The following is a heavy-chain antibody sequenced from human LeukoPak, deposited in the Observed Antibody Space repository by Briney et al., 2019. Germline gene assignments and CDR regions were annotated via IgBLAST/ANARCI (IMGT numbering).Heavy chain of an antibody. CDR3: ANPLTAMATRTMDV. D-gene: IGHD5-18*01. Sequence: GGSLRLSCAASGFTFSSYAMSWVRQAPGKGLEWVSVIYSGGSTYHADSVKGRFTISRDNSKNTLYLQMNSLRAEDTAVYYCANPLTAMATRTMDVWGQGTTVTVSS. J-gene: IGHJ6*02. CDR1: GFTFSSYA. V-gene: IGHV3-23*03. CDR2: IYSGGST.